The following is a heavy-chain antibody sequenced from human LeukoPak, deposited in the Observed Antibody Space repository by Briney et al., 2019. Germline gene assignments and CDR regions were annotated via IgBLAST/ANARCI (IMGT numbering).Heavy chain of an antibody. CDR1: GFTFSSYA. Sequence: GGPLRLSCAASGFTFSSYAMSWVRQAPGKGLEWGSAISGSGGSTYYADSVKGRFTISRDNSKNTLYLQMNSLRAEDTAVYYCAKLLELRVFWFDPWGQGTLVTVSS. CDR2: ISGSGGST. V-gene: IGHV3-23*01. D-gene: IGHD1-7*01. J-gene: IGHJ5*02. CDR3: AKLLELRVFWFDP.